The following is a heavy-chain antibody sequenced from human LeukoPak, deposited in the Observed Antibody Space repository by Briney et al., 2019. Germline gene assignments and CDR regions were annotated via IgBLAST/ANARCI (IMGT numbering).Heavy chain of an antibody. CDR1: GDSVSSNSAA. CDR2: TYYRSKWYN. J-gene: IGHJ4*02. Sequence: SQTLSLTCAISGDSVSSNSAAWNWIRQSPSRGLEWLGRTYYRSKWYNDYAVSVKSRITINPDTSKNQFSLQLNSVTPEDTAVYYCAREVLPYDSSGYYYAPHQYYFDYWGQGTLVTVSS. V-gene: IGHV6-1*01. CDR3: AREVLPYDSSGYYYAPHQYYFDY. D-gene: IGHD3-22*01.